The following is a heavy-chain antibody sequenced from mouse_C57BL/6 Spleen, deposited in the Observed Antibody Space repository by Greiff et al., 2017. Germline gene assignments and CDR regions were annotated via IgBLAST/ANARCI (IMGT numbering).Heavy chain of an antibody. J-gene: IGHJ4*01. CDR3: ARPKITGRGYYAMDY. CDR2: IYPGSGST. V-gene: IGHV1-55*01. CDR1: GYTFTSYW. D-gene: IGHD2-4*01. Sequence: QVQLQQPGAELVKPGASVKMSCKASGYTFTSYWITWVKQRPGQGLEWIGDIYPGSGSTNYNEKFKSKATLTVDTSSSTAYMQLSSLTSEDSAVYYCARPKITGRGYYAMDYWGQGTSVTVSS.